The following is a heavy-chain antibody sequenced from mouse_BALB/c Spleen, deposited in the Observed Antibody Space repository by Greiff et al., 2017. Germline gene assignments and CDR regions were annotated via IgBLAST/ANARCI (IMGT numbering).Heavy chain of an antibody. J-gene: IGHJ4*01. D-gene: IGHD2-2*01. CDR2: ISSGGGST. Sequence: EVQRVESGGGLVKPGGSLKLSCAASGFAFSSYDMSWVRQTPEKRLEWVAYISSGGGSTYYPDTVKGRFTISRDNAKNTLYLQMSSLKSEDTAMYYCARRGYRAYAMDYWGQGTSVTVSS. V-gene: IGHV5-12-1*01. CDR3: ARRGYRAYAMDY. CDR1: GFAFSSYD.